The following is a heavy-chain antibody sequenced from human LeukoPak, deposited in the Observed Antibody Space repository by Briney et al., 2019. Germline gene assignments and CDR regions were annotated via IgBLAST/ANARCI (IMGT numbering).Heavy chain of an antibody. V-gene: IGHV4-39*07. J-gene: IGHJ5*02. CDR3: ARDASYDSSGYDWFDP. CDR2: IYYSGST. CDR1: GGSMSSSSYY. Sequence: SETLSLTCTVSGGSMSSSSYYWGWIRQPPGKGLEWIGSIYYSGSTYYNPSLKSRVTISVDTSKNHFSLKLSSVTAADTAVYYCARDASYDSSGYDWFDPWGQGTLVTVSS. D-gene: IGHD3-22*01.